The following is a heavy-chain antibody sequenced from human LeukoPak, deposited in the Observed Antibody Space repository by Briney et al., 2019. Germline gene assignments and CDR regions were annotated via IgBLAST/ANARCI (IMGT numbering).Heavy chain of an antibody. Sequence: SETLSLTCTVSGGSISSSNYYWGWIRQPPGKGLEWIGSMYYRGSTYYNPSLKSRVTISVDTSKNQFSLTLSSVTAADTAVYYCARGQAARRIYWGQGTLITVSA. CDR2: MYYRGST. D-gene: IGHD6-6*01. V-gene: IGHV4-39*01. J-gene: IGHJ4*02. CDR3: ARGQAARRIY. CDR1: GGSISSSNYY.